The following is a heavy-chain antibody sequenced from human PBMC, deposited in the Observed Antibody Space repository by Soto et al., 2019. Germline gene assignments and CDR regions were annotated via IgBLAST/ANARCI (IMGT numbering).Heavy chain of an antibody. V-gene: IGHV3-7*01. D-gene: IGHD6-25*01. Sequence: EVQLVESGGGLVQPGGSLRLSCAASGLTFSSSWMSWARQAPGKGLQWVANIKEDGSEEYYLDSVKGRFTISRDNAKNSLYLQMNSLTAEDTAVYYCARDLGYQTLDHWGQGTLVTVSS. CDR3: ARDLGYQTLDH. CDR1: GLTFSSSW. CDR2: IKEDGSEE. J-gene: IGHJ4*02.